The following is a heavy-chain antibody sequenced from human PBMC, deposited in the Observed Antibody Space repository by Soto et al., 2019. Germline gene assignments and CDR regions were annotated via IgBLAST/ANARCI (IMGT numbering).Heavy chain of an antibody. V-gene: IGHV1-18*01. Sequence: QIQLLQSGAEVKKPGASVKVTCKASGYTFRNFGISWVRQAPGQGLEWMGWISAYNANAHYAQKFQGRLTMTADTSTSTAYMELRSLRSADTAVYYCARENSYFDYWGQGTLVTVSS. CDR2: ISAYNANA. CDR3: ARENSYFDY. CDR1: GYTFRNFG. J-gene: IGHJ4*02.